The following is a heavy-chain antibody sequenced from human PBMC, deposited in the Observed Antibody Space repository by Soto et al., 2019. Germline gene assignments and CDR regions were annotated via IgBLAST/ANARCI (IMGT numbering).Heavy chain of an antibody. Sequence: QVQLQQWGAGLLKPSETLSLTCAVYGGSFSGYYWSWIRQPPGKGLEWIGEINHSGSTNYNPSLKSRVTISVDTSKNQFSLKLSSVTAADTAVYYCARGRKRYCSSTSCYAGYYYYYYMDVWGKGTTVTVSS. CDR3: ARGRKRYCSSTSCYAGYYYYYYMDV. CDR1: GGSFSGYY. CDR2: INHSGST. J-gene: IGHJ6*03. V-gene: IGHV4-34*01. D-gene: IGHD2-2*01.